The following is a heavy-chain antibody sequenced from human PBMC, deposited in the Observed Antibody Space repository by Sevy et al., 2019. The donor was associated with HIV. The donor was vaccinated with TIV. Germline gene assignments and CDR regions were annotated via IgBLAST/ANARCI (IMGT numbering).Heavy chain of an antibody. CDR1: GFTFGNHA. V-gene: IGHV3-30*04. Sequence: GGSLRLSCAASGFTFGNHAIHWVRQAPGKGLEWVAIISFDGRNERYADSVKGRFTISRDNSKNTVYLQMPRLRTEDVAVYYCARDHCTDGACFKSGYFDYWGQGTLVTVSS. J-gene: IGHJ4*01. D-gene: IGHD2-8*01. CDR2: ISFDGRNE. CDR3: ARDHCTDGACFKSGYFDY.